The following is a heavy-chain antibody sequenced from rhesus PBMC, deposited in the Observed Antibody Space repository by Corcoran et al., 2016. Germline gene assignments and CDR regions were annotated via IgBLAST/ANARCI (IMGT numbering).Heavy chain of an antibody. V-gene: IGHV4-127*01. D-gene: IGHD6S26*01. J-gene: IGHJ4*01. Sequence: QVQLQESGPGLVKPSETLSLTCAVPGYSISSGYGWVWLRQPPGKGLECIGQVFGGTGTTYYHPSLKSRVTVSKDTSKNQFSLRLTSVPAADTAVYYCLSSGWSGFWGQGVLVTVSS. CDR2: VFGGTGTT. CDR1: GYSISSGYG. CDR3: LSSGWSGF.